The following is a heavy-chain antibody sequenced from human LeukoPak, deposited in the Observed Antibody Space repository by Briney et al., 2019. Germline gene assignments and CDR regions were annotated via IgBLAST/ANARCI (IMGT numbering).Heavy chain of an antibody. Sequence: GGSLRLSCAASGLTFSGYDMHWVRQAPGKGPEWVAVMSYGGQNERYADSVKGRFTISRDNSKDTLYLQMNSLRAEDTAVYYCAKIIGTTRRASADYWGQGTLVTVSS. D-gene: IGHD1-14*01. CDR2: MSYGGQNE. CDR3: AKIIGTTRRASADY. CDR1: GLTFSGYD. V-gene: IGHV3-30*18. J-gene: IGHJ4*02.